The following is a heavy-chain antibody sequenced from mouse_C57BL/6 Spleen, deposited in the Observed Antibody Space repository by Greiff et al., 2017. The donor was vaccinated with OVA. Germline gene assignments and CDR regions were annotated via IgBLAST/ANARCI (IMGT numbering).Heavy chain of an antibody. CDR1: GYAFSSYW. CDR2: IYPGDGDT. J-gene: IGHJ2*01. D-gene: IGHD2-4*01. CDR3: ARLDYDYPYYFDY. Sequence: QVQLQQSGAELVKPGASVKISCKASGYAFSSYWMNWVKQRPGKGLEWIGQIYPGDGDTNYNGKFKGKATLTADKSSSTAYMQLSSLTSEDSAVYFCARLDYDYPYYFDYWGQGTTLTVSS. V-gene: IGHV1-80*01.